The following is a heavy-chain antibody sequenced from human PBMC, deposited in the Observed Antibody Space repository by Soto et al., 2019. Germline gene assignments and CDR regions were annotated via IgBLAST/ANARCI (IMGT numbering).Heavy chain of an antibody. V-gene: IGHV1-2*04. D-gene: IGHD6-19*01. CDR2: INPKNGAT. J-gene: IGHJ4*02. CDR3: ATNDGGGSGRQLNY. CDR1: GNTFTGHF. Sequence: ASVKVSCKASGNTFTGHFVHWVRQAPGQGLEWMGWINPKNGATKYAQNFQDWVTMTRDTSTTTVYMEVRRLRSDDTAVYYCATNDGGGSGRQLNYWGRGTLVTVSS.